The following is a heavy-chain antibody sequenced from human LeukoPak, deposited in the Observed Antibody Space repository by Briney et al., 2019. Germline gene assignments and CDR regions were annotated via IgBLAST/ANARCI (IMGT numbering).Heavy chain of an antibody. D-gene: IGHD2-2*01. CDR2: IYHSGST. CDR3: ASTEDIVVVPAAMGLGWFDP. J-gene: IGHJ5*02. Sequence: ASETLSLTCTVSGYSISSGYYWGWIRQPPGKGLEWIGGIYHSGSTYYNPSLKSRVTMSVDKSKNQFSLKLSSVTAADTAVYYCASTEDIVVVPAAMGLGWFDPWGQGTLVTVSS. CDR1: GYSISSGYY. V-gene: IGHV4-38-2*02.